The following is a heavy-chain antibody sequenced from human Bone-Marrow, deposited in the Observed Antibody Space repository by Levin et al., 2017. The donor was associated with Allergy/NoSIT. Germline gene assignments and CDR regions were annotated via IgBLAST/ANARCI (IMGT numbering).Heavy chain of an antibody. CDR3: ARERSITIFGVVPTKTFDY. J-gene: IGHJ4*02. V-gene: IGHV1-2*02. CDR2: INPNSGDT. Sequence: PPASVKVSCKASGYTFTGYYLHWVRQAPGQGLEWMGWINPNSGDTNSAQKFQGRVTMTRDTSITTAYMELSRLTSDDTAVYYCARERSITIFGVVPTKTFDYWGQGTLVTVSS. D-gene: IGHD3-3*01. CDR1: GYTFTGYY.